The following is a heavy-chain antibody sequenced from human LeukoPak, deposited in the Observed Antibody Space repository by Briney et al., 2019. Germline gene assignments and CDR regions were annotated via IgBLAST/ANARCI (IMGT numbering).Heavy chain of an antibody. V-gene: IGHV3-30*02. Sequence: YPGGSLRLSCAASGFTFSSCGMHWVRQAPGKGLEWVAFIRYDINTKSYAESVRGRFTISRDNSNNALYLEMNSLRPEDTAVYYCVKEASWSGYYITYYFDYWGQGTLVTVSS. D-gene: IGHD3-3*01. CDR2: IRYDINTK. CDR3: VKEASWSGYYITYYFDY. CDR1: GFTFSSCG. J-gene: IGHJ4*02.